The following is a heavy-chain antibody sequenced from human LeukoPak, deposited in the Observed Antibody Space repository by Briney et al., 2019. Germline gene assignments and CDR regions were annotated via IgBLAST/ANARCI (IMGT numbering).Heavy chain of an antibody. CDR2: ISSGGSPI. Sequence: GGSLRLSCAASGFTFSSYEMNWVRQAPGKGLEWVSYISSGGSPIYADSVKGRFTISRDNAKNSLYLQMNSLRAEDTAVYYCARVPRSGNHFDYWGQGTLVTVSS. CDR3: ARVPRSGNHFDY. D-gene: IGHD1-26*01. J-gene: IGHJ4*02. V-gene: IGHV3-48*03. CDR1: GFTFSSYE.